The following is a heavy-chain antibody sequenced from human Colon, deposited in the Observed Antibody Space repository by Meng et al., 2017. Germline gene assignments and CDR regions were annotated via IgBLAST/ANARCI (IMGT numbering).Heavy chain of an antibody. CDR2: IKHDGSEE. D-gene: IGHD1-26*01. CDR1: GFSFSSNF. J-gene: IGHJ4*02. Sequence: GGSLRLSCAASGFSFSSNFMSWVRQAPGKGLEWVASIKHDGSEEGYVDSVKGRFTISRDNTKNSLYLQMNSLRAEDTAVYYCAKTRVGHDFWGQGMLVTVSS. V-gene: IGHV3-7*01. CDR3: AKTRVGHDF.